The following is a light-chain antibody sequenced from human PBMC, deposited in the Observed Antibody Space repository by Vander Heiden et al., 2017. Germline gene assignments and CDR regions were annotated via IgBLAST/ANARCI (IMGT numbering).Light chain of an antibody. J-gene: IGKJ1*01. CDR2: AAS. V-gene: IGKV1-39*01. CDR1: QSISSY. CDR3: QQYNSTPRRT. Sequence: DIQVTQSPSSLSASAGERATITCRASQSISSYLNWYQQKPGKAPKLLIYAASSLPSGVPSRFSGSGSGTDFTLTISSLQPEDFATYYCQQYNSTPRRTFGQGTKVEIK.